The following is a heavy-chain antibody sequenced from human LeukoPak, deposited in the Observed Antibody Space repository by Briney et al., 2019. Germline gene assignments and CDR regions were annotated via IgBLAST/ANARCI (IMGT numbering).Heavy chain of an antibody. CDR1: GYTFTIYY. CDR3: ASSGSSGGTVRDY. D-gene: IGHD6-25*01. CDR2: INPSGGST. V-gene: IGHV1-46*01. J-gene: IGHJ4*02. Sequence: ASVKVSCKASGYTFTIYYMHWVRHAPGQGLEWVGIINPSGGSTSYAQKFQGRVTMTRDMSTSTVYMELSSLRSEDTAVYYCASSGSSGGTVRDYWGQGTLVTVSS.